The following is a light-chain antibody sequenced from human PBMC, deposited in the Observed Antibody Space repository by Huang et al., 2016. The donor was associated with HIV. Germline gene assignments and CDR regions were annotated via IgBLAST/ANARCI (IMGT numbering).Light chain of an antibody. CDR1: QSVTSNY. V-gene: IGKV3-20*01. Sequence: ENVLTQSPGTVSLSPGERATLSCRASQSVTSNYLAWYQQKPGQAPRLLIYGASNRATGIPDRFSGSGSGTDFTLTINRLEPEDFAVYYCQQYGRAPLIFGGGTKVEIK. CDR3: QQYGRAPLI. J-gene: IGKJ4*01. CDR2: GAS.